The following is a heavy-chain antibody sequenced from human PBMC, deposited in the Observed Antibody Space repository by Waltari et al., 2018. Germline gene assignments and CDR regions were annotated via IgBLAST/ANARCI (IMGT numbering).Heavy chain of an antibody. V-gene: IGHV5-51*01. CDR3: ARASSFRDYYNVLTGYDPFDS. CDR1: AYSFTSDW. J-gene: IGHJ4*02. D-gene: IGHD3-9*01. Sequence: EVPLVQSGPEVKKPGESLRISCKGSAYSFTSDWIGWVRQKPGQGLEWMGLSPPGASCARHSPSLPGPLIRPADRSLSTAYLQWTGLKASDSAIYYCARASSFRDYYNVLTGYDPFDSWGQGTLVSVSS. CDR2: SPPGASCA.